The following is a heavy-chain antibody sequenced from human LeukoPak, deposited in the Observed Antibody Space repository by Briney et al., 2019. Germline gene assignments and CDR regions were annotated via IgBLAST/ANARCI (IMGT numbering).Heavy chain of an antibody. V-gene: IGHV4-4*07. CDR3: ARDSDYYDSSGYHDY. J-gene: IGHJ4*02. CDR1: GGSISSYY. Sequence: SETLSLTCTVSGGSISSYYWSWIRQPAGKGLEWIGRIYTSGSTNYNPSLKSRVTMSVDTSKNQFSLKLSSVTAADTAVYYCARDSDYYDSSGYHDYWGQGTLVTVSS. D-gene: IGHD3-22*01. CDR2: IYTSGST.